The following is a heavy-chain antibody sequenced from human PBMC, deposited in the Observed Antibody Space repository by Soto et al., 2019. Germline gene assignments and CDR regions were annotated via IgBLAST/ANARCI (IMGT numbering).Heavy chain of an antibody. CDR2: INAGNGNT. CDR3: ARDPAGTVFWFDP. D-gene: IGHD6-19*01. J-gene: IGHJ5*02. V-gene: IGHV1-3*01. CDR1: GYTFTSYA. Sequence: QVQLVQPGAEVKKPGASVRVSCEASGYTFTSYAIHWVRQAPGQGLEWMGWINAGNGNTKYSQKFQGRVTITRYTSTSTSYMELSSLRSEDAAVYYCARDPAGTVFWFDPWGQGTLVTVSS.